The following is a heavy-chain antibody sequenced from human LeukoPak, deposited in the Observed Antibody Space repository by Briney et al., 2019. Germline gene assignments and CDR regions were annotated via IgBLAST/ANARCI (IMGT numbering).Heavy chain of an antibody. CDR3: ARVKEDAFDI. Sequence: EASVKVSCKASGYTFTSYDINWVRQATGQGLEYMGWVNPNSGNPGYTQKFQGRVTMTRNTSISTAYMELSSLRSEDTAVYYCARVKEDAFDIWGQGTMVTVSS. CDR1: GYTFTSYD. J-gene: IGHJ3*02. CDR2: VNPNSGNP. V-gene: IGHV1-8*01.